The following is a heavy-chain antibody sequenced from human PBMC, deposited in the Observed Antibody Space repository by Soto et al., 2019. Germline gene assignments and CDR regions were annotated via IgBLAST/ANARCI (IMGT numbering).Heavy chain of an antibody. CDR3: ARELHTYYYGSGSPYYYYGMDV. V-gene: IGHV1-2*02. CDR2: INPNSGGT. J-gene: IGHJ6*02. Sequence: QVQLVQSGAEVKKPGASVKVSCKASGYTFTGYYMHWVRQAPGQGLEWMGWINPNSGGTNYAQKFQGRVTMTRDTSISTAYMELSRPRSDDTAVYYCARELHTYYYGSGSPYYYYGMDVWGQGTTVTVSS. CDR1: GYTFTGYY. D-gene: IGHD3-10*01.